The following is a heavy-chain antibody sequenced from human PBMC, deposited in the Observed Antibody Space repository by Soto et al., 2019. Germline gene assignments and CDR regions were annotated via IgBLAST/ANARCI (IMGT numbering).Heavy chain of an antibody. D-gene: IGHD7-27*01. Sequence: ASVKVSCKASGYTLTGYYMHWVRQAPGQGLEWMGWINPNSGGTNYAQKFQGWVTMTRDTSISTAYMELSRLRSDDTAVYYCARALTGGYIDYWGQGTLVTVSS. V-gene: IGHV1-2*04. CDR2: INPNSGGT. CDR3: ARALTGGYIDY. J-gene: IGHJ4*02. CDR1: GYTLTGYY.